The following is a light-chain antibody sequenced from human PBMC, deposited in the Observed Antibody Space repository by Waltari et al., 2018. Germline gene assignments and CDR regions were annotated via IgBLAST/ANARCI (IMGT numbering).Light chain of an antibody. CDR3: SSYTTTGVV. CDR1: ASDIGGFDY. J-gene: IGLJ2*01. Sequence: QSALTQPASMSGSPGQSITISCSETASDIGGFDYVSWFQQNPGEAPKLLIYDVSNRPSGVSERFSGSKSGNTASLTISGLQAEDEADYYCSSYTTTGVVFGGGTKVTVV. V-gene: IGLV2-14*03. CDR2: DVS.